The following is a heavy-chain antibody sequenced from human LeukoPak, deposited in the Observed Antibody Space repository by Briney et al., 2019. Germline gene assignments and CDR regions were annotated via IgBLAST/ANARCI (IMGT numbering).Heavy chain of an antibody. Sequence: PSETLSLTCTVSGGSISSSSYYWGWIRQPPGKGLEWIGSIYYSGSTYYNPSLKSRVTISVATSKNQFSLKLSSVTAADTAVYYCARHYDFNDYWGQGTLVTVSS. J-gene: IGHJ4*02. CDR1: GGSISSSSYY. CDR2: IYYSGST. D-gene: IGHD3-3*01. CDR3: ARHYDFNDY. V-gene: IGHV4-39*01.